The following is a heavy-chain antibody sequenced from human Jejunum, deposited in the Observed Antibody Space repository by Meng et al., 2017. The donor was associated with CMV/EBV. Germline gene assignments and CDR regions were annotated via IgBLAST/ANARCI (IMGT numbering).Heavy chain of an antibody. CDR3: TANYLDY. CDR2: IKPNTAGGTA. J-gene: IGHJ4*02. Sequence: SCASSGLSFTNAWMSWVRQAPGKGLEWIGRIKPNTAGGTADYVAPVKGRFTISRDDSKNTLYLQMNSLKSEDTAVYYCTANYLDYWGQGTLVTVSS. CDR1: GLSFTNAW. V-gene: IGHV3-15*01.